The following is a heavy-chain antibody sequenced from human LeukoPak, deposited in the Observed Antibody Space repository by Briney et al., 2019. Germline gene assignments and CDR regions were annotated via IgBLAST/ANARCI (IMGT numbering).Heavy chain of an antibody. V-gene: IGHV3-21*04. CDR2: ISSGSGDI. CDR1: GFPFSRYS. D-gene: IGHD1-14*01. J-gene: IGHJ3*02. CDR3: ARQVSGAFDI. Sequence: GGSLRLSCAASGFPFSRYSMTWLRQAPGKGLEWVSSISSGSGDIYYTDSVKGRFTISRDSATNSLSLQMNSLRADDTAIYYCARQVSGAFDIWGQGTMVTVSS.